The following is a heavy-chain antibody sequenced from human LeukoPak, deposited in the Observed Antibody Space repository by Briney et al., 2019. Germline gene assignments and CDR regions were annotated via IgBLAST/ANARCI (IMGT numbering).Heavy chain of an antibody. D-gene: IGHD6-13*01. V-gene: IGHV1-69*04. CDR1: GGTFSSYT. J-gene: IGHJ6*02. CDR3: AREVLGTEQQLVSYYYGMDV. CDR2: IIPILGIA. Sequence: SVKVSCKASGGTFSSYTISWVRQAPGQGLEWMGRIIPILGIANYAQKFQGRVTITADKSTSTAHMELSSLRSEDTAVYYCAREVLGTEQQLVSYYYGMDVWGQGTTVTVSS.